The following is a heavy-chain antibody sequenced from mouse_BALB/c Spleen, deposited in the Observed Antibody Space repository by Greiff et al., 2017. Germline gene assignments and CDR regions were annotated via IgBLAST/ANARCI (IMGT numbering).Heavy chain of an antibody. CDR3: ARERELGRAWFAY. D-gene: IGHD4-1*01. Sequence: VHLVESGPGLVAPSQSLSITCTVSGFSLTSYGVHWVRQPPGKGLEWLGVIWAGGSTNYNSALMSRLSISKDNSKSQVFLKMNSLQTDDTAMYYCARERELGRAWFAYWGQGTLVTVSA. V-gene: IGHV2-9*02. CDR1: GFSLTSYG. J-gene: IGHJ3*01. CDR2: IWAGGST.